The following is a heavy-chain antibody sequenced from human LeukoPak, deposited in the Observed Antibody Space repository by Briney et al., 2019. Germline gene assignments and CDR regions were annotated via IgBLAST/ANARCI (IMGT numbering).Heavy chain of an antibody. V-gene: IGHV3-48*03. J-gene: IGHJ6*02. Sequence: GGSLRLSCAASGFTFRSYEMNWVRQAPGKGLEWVSYISSSGSPIYYVDSVKGRFTISRDNAKNSLYLQMNSLRAEDTAVYYCARVIYYYGMDVWGQGTTVTVSS. CDR1: GFTFRSYE. CDR3: ARVIYYYGMDV. CDR2: ISSSGSPI.